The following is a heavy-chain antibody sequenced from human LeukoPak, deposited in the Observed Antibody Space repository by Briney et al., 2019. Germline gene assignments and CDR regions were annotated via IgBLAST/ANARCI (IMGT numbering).Heavy chain of an antibody. CDR1: GFTFSSYW. J-gene: IGHJ4*02. D-gene: IGHD1-26*01. Sequence: PGRSLRLSCAASGFTFSSYWMHWVRQAPGKGLVWVSRINSDGSSTTYADSVKGRFTISRDNAKNTLYLQMNSLRAEDTAVYYCARDRNSGSYFDYWGQGSLVTVSS. V-gene: IGHV3-74*01. CDR3: ARDRNSGSYFDY. CDR2: INSDGSST.